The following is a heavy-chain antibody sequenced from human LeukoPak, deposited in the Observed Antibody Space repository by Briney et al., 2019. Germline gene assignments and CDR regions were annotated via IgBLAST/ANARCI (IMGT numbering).Heavy chain of an antibody. D-gene: IGHD2-2*01. V-gene: IGHV6-1*01. J-gene: IGHJ4*02. CDR1: GDSVSSTA. Sequence: SQTLSLTCAISGDSVSSTAWNWIRQSPSRGLEWLGRTYYRSKWYNDYAVSVKSRTTINPDTSKNQFSLQLNSVTPEDTAVYYCARGGRGYCTSSSCYFDYWGQGTLVTVSS. CDR3: ARGGRGYCTSSSCYFDY. CDR2: TYYRSKWYN.